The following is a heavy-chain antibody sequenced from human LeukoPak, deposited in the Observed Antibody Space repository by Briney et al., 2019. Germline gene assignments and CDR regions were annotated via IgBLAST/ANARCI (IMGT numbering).Heavy chain of an antibody. D-gene: IGHD3-10*01. J-gene: IGHJ3*02. V-gene: IGHV1-8*03. Sequence: ASVKVSCKASGYTFTSYDINWVRQATGQGLEWMGWMNPNSGNTGYAQKFQGRVTITRNTSISTAYMELSSLRSEDTAVYYCARAEILSSNAFDIWGQGTMVTVSS. CDR3: ARAEILSSNAFDI. CDR2: MNPNSGNT. CDR1: GYTFTSYD.